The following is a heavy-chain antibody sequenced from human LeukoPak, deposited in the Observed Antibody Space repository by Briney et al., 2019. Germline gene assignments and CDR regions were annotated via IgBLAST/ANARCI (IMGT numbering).Heavy chain of an antibody. D-gene: IGHD5-12*01. Sequence: PGGSLRLSCAASGFDFEGYTMTWVRQAPGKGLEWVSLISATSSDINYAESVRGRFTITRDNAKNSLFLQMDSLRVEDTAIYYCAKGLFSAFDKYLDSWGQGNLATVSS. CDR3: AKGLFSAFDKYLDS. CDR2: ISATSSDI. V-gene: IGHV3-21*04. CDR1: GFDFEGYT. J-gene: IGHJ4*02.